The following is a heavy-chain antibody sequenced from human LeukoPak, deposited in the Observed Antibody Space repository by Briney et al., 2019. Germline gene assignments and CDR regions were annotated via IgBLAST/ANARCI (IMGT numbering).Heavy chain of an antibody. V-gene: IGHV3-7*03. CDR2: IKQDGSEK. D-gene: IGHD6-19*01. CDR1: GFTFSSYW. J-gene: IGHJ4*02. CDR3: ARVDSSGWPVGVDY. Sequence: GGSLRLSCAASGFTFSSYWMSWVRQALGKGLEWVANIKQDGSEKYYVDSVKGRFTISRDNAKNSLYLQMNSLRAEDTAVYYCARVDSSGWPVGVDYWGQGTLVTVSS.